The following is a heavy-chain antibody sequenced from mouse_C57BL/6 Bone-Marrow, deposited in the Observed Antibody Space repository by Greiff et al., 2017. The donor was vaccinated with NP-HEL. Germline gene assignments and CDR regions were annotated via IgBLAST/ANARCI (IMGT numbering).Heavy chain of an antibody. CDR1: GFNIKDDY. J-gene: IGHJ1*03. CDR3: TTYERNCEDVDV. Sequence: VQLQQSGAELVRPGASVKLSCTASGFNIKDDYMHWVKQRPEQGLEWIGWIDPENGDTEYASKFQGKATIAADTSSNTAYLQLSSLTSEDTAVYYWTTYERNCEDVDVWGTGTTVTVSS. V-gene: IGHV14-4*01. D-gene: IGHD1-1*01. CDR2: IDPENGDT.